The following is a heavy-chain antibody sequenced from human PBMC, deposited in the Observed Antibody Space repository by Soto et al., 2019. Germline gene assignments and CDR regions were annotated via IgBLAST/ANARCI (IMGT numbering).Heavy chain of an antibody. CDR1: GFTFNNSG. CDR2: ISFDGSET. J-gene: IGHJ6*02. CDR3: AKDRVPGAYGHYYGMDV. Sequence: QVQLVESGGGVVQPGRSLRLSCAVSGFTFNNSGMHWIRQAPGKGLEWVAVISFDGSETYYADSMKGRFTISRDNSKNMLQLQMTSLRAEDTAIYYCAKDRVPGAYGHYYGMDVWGQGTTVTVSS. D-gene: IGHD6-19*01. V-gene: IGHV3-30*18.